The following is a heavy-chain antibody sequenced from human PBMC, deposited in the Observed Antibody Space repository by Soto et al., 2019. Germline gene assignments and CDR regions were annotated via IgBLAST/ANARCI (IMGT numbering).Heavy chain of an antibody. CDR1: GGTFSSYA. Sequence: SVEVSCRASGGTFSSYAISWVRQAPGQGLEWMGGIIPIFGTANYAQKFQGRVTITADESTSTAYMELSSLRSEGTAVYYCASIGYSSSWYPPYYYYGMDVWGQGTTVTVSS. CDR3: ASIGYSSSWYPPYYYYGMDV. CDR2: IIPIFGTA. J-gene: IGHJ6*02. V-gene: IGHV1-69*13. D-gene: IGHD6-13*01.